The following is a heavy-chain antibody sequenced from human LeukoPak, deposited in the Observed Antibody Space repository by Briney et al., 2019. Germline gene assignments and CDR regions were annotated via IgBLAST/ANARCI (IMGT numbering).Heavy chain of an antibody. Sequence: GASVKVSCKAFGYTFTGYWMHWVRQAPGQGLEWMGWINSNSGGTNSAQKFQGRVTLTRDTSIRTAYMELSRLTSDDTAVYYCARRGIWYGELWDWYFDLWGRGTLVTVSS. J-gene: IGHJ2*01. CDR1: GYTFTGYW. CDR3: ARRGIWYGELWDWYFDL. D-gene: IGHD3-10*01. CDR2: INSNSGGT. V-gene: IGHV1-2*02.